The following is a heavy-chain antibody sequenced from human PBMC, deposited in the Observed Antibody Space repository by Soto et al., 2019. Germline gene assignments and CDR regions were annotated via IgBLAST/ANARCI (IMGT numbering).Heavy chain of an antibody. CDR2: FDPEGGET. CDR3: ARDLAAADY. Sequence: ASVKVSCKVSGYTLTELSMHWVRQAPGKGLEWMGGFDPEGGETIYAQKFQGRVTMAGDTSTDTAYMDLSSLRSDDTAVYYCARDLAAADYWGQGTLVTVSS. CDR1: GYTLTELS. J-gene: IGHJ4*02. V-gene: IGHV1-24*01. D-gene: IGHD6-13*01.